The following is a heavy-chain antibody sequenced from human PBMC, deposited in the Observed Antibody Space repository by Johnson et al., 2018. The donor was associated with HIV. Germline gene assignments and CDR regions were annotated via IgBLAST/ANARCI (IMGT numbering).Heavy chain of an antibody. J-gene: IGHJ3*01. Sequence: QEKLVESGGGLVQPGGSLRLSCAASGFTFRNYGMHWVRQAPGKGLEWVAFIRYDGNNKYYADSVKGRFTISRDNFKNTLYLQMKSLRAEDTAVYYCAKVGGSHDYVWGSYPGNWGQGTMVIVSS. D-gene: IGHD3-16*02. V-gene: IGHV3-30*02. CDR1: GFTFRNYG. CDR2: IRYDGNNK. CDR3: AKVGGSHDYVWGSYPGN.